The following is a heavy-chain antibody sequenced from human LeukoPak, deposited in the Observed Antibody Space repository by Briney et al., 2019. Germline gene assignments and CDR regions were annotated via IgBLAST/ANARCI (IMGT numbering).Heavy chain of an antibody. V-gene: IGHV1-69*04. CDR1: GGTFSSYA. Sequence: ASVKVSCKASGGTFSSYAISWVRQAPGQGLEWMGRIIPILGIANYAQKFQGRVTITADKSTSTAYMELSSLRSEDTAVYYCARGGHSSGYSLDYWGQGTLVTVSS. CDR2: IIPILGIA. D-gene: IGHD3-22*01. CDR3: ARGGHSSGYSLDY. J-gene: IGHJ4*02.